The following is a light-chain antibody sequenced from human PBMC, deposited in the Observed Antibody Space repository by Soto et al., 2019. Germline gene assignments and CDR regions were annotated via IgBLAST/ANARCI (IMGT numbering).Light chain of an antibody. CDR1: SSDVGNYKY. CDR3: FSYKSSGTYV. Sequence: QSALTQPASVSGSPGQSITISCTGTSSDVGNYKYVSWYQQHPGKAPKLMIYEVSNRPSGVSNRFSGSKSGNTASLTISGLQAEDETDYSCFSYKSSGTYVFGTGTKVTVL. CDR2: EVS. J-gene: IGLJ1*01. V-gene: IGLV2-14*01.